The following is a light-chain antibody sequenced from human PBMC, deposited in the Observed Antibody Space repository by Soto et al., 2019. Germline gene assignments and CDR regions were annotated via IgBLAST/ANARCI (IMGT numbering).Light chain of an antibody. CDR3: LHRRDSPPG. Sequence: DIQMTQSPSSLSASVGDRVTITCRASQGIRDALGWYQQKPGKVPKRLIYSASSLQSGVPSRFSGSGSETEFTLTISSLQPEDFATYYCLHRRDSPPGFGPGTRVEIK. CDR1: QGIRDA. J-gene: IGKJ3*01. V-gene: IGKV1-17*01. CDR2: SAS.